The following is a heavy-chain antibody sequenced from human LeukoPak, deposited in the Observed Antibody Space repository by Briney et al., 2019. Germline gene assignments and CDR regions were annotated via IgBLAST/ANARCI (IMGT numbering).Heavy chain of an antibody. Sequence: VGSLRLSCAASGFNFNYYAMHWVRQAPGKGLEWVAVVSYDGNNKYYADSVKGRLTISRDSSKNTVYLQMNSLSSEDTAVYYCARPIDNGSGSYYFDYWGQGTLVTVSS. D-gene: IGHD3-10*01. J-gene: IGHJ4*02. V-gene: IGHV3-30-3*01. CDR1: GFNFNYYA. CDR2: VSYDGNNK. CDR3: ARPIDNGSGSYYFDY.